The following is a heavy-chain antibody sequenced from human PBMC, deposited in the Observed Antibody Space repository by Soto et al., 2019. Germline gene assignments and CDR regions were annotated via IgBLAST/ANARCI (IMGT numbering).Heavy chain of an antibody. Sequence: QVQLVESGGGVVQPGRSLRLSCAASGFTFSSYGMHWVRQAPGKGLEWVAVISYDGSNKYYADSVKGRFTISRDNSKNTLYLQMNSLRAEDTAVYYCAGVGGLPNYYYYGMDVWGQGTTVTVSS. V-gene: IGHV3-30*03. CDR1: GFTFSSYG. CDR3: AGVGGLPNYYYYGMDV. D-gene: IGHD3-16*01. J-gene: IGHJ6*02. CDR2: ISYDGSNK.